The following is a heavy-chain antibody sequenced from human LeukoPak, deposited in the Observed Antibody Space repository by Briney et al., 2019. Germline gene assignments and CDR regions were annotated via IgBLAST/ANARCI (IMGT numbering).Heavy chain of an antibody. V-gene: IGHV3-21*01. CDR2: ISSSSSYI. CDR1: GFTFSSYN. J-gene: IGHJ4*02. CDR3: ARLYDSSGYDLDY. Sequence: GGSLRLSCVASGFTFSSYNMNWVRQAPGKGLEWVSSISSSSSYIYYADSVKGRFTISRDNAKNSLYLQMNSLRAEDTAVYYCARLYDSSGYDLDYWGQGTLVTVSS. D-gene: IGHD3-22*01.